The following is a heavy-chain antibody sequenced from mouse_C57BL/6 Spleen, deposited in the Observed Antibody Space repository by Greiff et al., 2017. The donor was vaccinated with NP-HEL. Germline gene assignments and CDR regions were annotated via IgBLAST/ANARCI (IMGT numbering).Heavy chain of an antibody. J-gene: IGHJ2*01. CDR3: ARENAYYKDFDY. CDR1: GFTFSSYA. V-gene: IGHV5-4*01. CDR2: ISDGGSYT. Sequence: EVKLMESGGGLVKPGGSLKLSCAASGFTFSSYAMSWVRQTPEKRLEWVATISDGGSYTYYPDNVKGRFTISRDNAKNNLYLQMSHLKSEDTAMYYCARENAYYKDFDYWGQGTTLTVSS. D-gene: IGHD2-12*01.